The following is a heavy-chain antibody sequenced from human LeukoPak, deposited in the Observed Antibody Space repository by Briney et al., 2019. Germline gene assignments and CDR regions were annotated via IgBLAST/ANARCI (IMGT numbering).Heavy chain of an antibody. V-gene: IGHV1-46*01. CDR2: INPRGGSR. CDR1: GYTFTSFY. CDR3: ANLGDYYGSGSFDY. Sequence: ASMTLSCNVSGYTFTSFYIHWERHPPGQGLEWKGRINPRGGSRSYAQKFQGRITMTRDASTSTGYMELSSLRSEDTAVYYGANLGDYYGSGSFDYSGQGTLVTVSS. J-gene: IGHJ4*02. D-gene: IGHD3-10*01.